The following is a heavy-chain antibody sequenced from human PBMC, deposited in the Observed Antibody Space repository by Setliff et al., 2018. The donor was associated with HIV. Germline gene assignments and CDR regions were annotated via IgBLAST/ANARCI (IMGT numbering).Heavy chain of an antibody. D-gene: IGHD3-9*01. Sequence: GESLKISCKGSGYSFTSYWIGWVRQMPGKGLEWMGIIYPGDSDTRYSPSFQGQVTISADKSISTAYLQWSGLKASDTAMYHCARHRAYDILTGYKGDAFDIWGQGTMVTVSS. CDR2: IYPGDSDT. CDR3: ARHRAYDILTGYKGDAFDI. J-gene: IGHJ3*02. V-gene: IGHV5-51*01. CDR1: GYSFTSYW.